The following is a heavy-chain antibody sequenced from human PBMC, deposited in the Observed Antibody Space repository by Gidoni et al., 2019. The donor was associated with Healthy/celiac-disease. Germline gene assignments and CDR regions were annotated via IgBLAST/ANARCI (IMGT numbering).Heavy chain of an antibody. D-gene: IGHD1-26*01. Sequence: EVQLLESGGGLVQPGGSLRLSCAASGLTFSSYAVSWVRQAQGKGLEWVSSISGSGGSTYYADSVKGRFTISRDNSKNTVYLQMNSLRVEDTAVYYCAPGGSGTYRGIDYWGQGTLVTVSS. CDR1: GLTFSSYA. CDR3: APGGSGTYRGIDY. J-gene: IGHJ4*02. CDR2: ISGSGGST. V-gene: IGHV3-23*01.